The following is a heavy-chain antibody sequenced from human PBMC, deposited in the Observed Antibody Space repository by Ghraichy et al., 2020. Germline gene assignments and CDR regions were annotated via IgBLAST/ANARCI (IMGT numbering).Heavy chain of an antibody. J-gene: IGHJ2*01. Sequence: GGSLRLSCAASGFTFSSYAMSWVRQAPGKRLEWVSAISGSGGSTYYADSVKGRFTISRDNSKNTLYLQMNSLRAEDTAVYYCAKSRAYSSSPYWYFDLWGRGTLVTVSS. V-gene: IGHV3-23*01. D-gene: IGHD6-13*01. CDR3: AKSRAYSSSPYWYFDL. CDR2: ISGSGGST. CDR1: GFTFSSYA.